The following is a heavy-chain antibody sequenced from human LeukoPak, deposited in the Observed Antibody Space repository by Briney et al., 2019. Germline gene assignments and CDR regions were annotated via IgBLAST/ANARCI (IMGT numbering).Heavy chain of an antibody. CDR2: INPYNGNT. CDR1: GYTFTSYG. V-gene: IGHV1-18*01. CDR3: ARDRLSAAGGWDLVFDY. J-gene: IGHJ4*02. Sequence: ASVKVSCKASGYTFTSYGISWVRQAPGQGLEWMGWINPYNGNTDYAQKLQGGVTMTTDTSTSTAYVELRSLRSDDTAVYYCARDRLSAAGGWDLVFDYWGQGTLVTVSS. D-gene: IGHD1-26*01.